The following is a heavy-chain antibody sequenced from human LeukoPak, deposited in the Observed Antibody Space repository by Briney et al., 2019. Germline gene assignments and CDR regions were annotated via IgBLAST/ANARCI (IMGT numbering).Heavy chain of an antibody. CDR2: SNAGNGNT. Sequence: GASVKVSCKAAGYTFTSYAMDWVRQAPGQRLEWVGWSNAGNGNTKYSQEIQGRVTFTRDTSASTAYRELRSLRSQDMAVYSCARGNENYDFWSGYQTTFDYWGQGTLVTVSS. D-gene: IGHD3-3*01. J-gene: IGHJ4*02. V-gene: IGHV1-3*02. CDR1: GYTFTSYA. CDR3: ARGNENYDFWSGYQTTFDY.